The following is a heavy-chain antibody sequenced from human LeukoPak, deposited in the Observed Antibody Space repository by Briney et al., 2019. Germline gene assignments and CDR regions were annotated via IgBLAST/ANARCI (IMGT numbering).Heavy chain of an antibody. Sequence: SQTLSPTCTVSGGSISSGDYYWSWIRQPPGKGLEWIGYIYYSGSTYYNPSLKSRVTISVDTSKNQFSLKLSSVTAADTAVYYCAIYYDSSGYYYPRRDAFDIWGQGTMVTVSS. V-gene: IGHV4-30-4*01. CDR2: IYYSGST. CDR1: GGSISSGDYY. D-gene: IGHD3-22*01. CDR3: AIYYDSSGYYYPRRDAFDI. J-gene: IGHJ3*02.